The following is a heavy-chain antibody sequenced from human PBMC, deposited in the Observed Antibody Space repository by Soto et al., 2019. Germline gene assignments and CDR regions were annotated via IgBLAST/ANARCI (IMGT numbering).Heavy chain of an antibody. CDR1: GFTFSSYA. V-gene: IGHV3-23*01. D-gene: IGHD3-22*01. CDR2: ISGSGGST. CDR3: AKGSWEKSYYYDSSGYHY. Sequence: GGSLRLSCAASGFTFSSYAMSWVRQAPGKGLEWVSAISGSGGSTYYADSVKGRFTISRDNSKNTLYLQMNSLRAEDTAVYYCAKGSWEKSYYYDSSGYHYWGQGTLVTVSS. J-gene: IGHJ4*02.